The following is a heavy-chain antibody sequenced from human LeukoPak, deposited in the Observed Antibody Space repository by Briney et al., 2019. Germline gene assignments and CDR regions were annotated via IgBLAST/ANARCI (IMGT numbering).Heavy chain of an antibody. D-gene: IGHD5-18*01. CDR3: ARSWIQLWLSSGFDY. V-gene: IGHV1-69*05. CDR2: IIPIFGTA. J-gene: IGHJ4*02. CDR1: GGTFSSYA. Sequence: GASVKVSCKASGGTFSSYAISWVRQAPGQGIEWMGGIIPIFGTANYAQKFQGRVTITTDESTSTAYMELSSLRSEDTAVYYCARSWIQLWLSSGFDYWGQGTLVTISS.